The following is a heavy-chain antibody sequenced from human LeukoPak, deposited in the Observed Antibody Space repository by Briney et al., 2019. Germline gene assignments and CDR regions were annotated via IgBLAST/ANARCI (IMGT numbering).Heavy chain of an antibody. CDR3: AGEQVGYDGNFDGFEV. CDR2: TFYRSKWYS. Sequence: SQTLSLTCAISGDSVSSNRAAWNWIRQSPSRGLEWLGRTFYRSKWYSDYSVSVKSGISINPDTSKNQFSLQLNSVTPEDTAVYYCAGEQVGYDGNFDGFEVWGQGTMVTVSS. CDR1: GDSVSSNRAA. V-gene: IGHV6-1*01. D-gene: IGHD1-7*01. J-gene: IGHJ3*01.